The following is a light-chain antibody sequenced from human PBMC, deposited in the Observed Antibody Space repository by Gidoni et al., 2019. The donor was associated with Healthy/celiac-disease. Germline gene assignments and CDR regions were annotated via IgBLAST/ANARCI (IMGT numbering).Light chain of an antibody. CDR3: QSYDSSLSGSGV. CDR1: SPNIGAGYD. J-gene: IGLJ3*02. V-gene: IGLV1-40*01. CDR2: GNS. Sequence: QSVLTQPPSVSGAPGQSVTISCTGSSPNIGAGYDVHWYQQLPGTAPKLLIYGNSNRPSGVPDRFSGSKSGTSASLAITGLQAEDEADYYCQSYDSSLSGSGVFGGGTKLTVL.